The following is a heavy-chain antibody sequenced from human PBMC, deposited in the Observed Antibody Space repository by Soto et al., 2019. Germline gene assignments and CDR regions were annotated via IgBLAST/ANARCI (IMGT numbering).Heavy chain of an antibody. CDR2: IYYSGST. J-gene: IGHJ4*02. D-gene: IGHD2-15*01. Sequence: QVQLQESGPGLVKPSETLSLTCTVSGGSISSYYCSWIRQPPGKGLEWIGYIYYSGSTNYNPSLKSRVTISVDTAKNQFSLKLSAVTAADTAVYYCVRASGGYIEYWGQGTLGTVSS. CDR1: GGSISSYY. V-gene: IGHV4-59*01. CDR3: VRASGGYIEY.